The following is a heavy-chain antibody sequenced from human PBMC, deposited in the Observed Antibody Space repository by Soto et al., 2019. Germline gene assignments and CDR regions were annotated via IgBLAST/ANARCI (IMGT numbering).Heavy chain of an antibody. CDR2: ISPSGDYI. CDR3: ARDPRGPDY. Sequence: GGSLRLSCAASGFSFSRSEMTWVRQAPGKGLEWVSYISPSGDYIFYAESVKGRFTVSRDNSKNTLFLQMNSLRVDDTAIYYCARDPRGPDYWGQGTLVTVSS. J-gene: IGHJ4*02. CDR1: GFSFSRSE. V-gene: IGHV3-23*01.